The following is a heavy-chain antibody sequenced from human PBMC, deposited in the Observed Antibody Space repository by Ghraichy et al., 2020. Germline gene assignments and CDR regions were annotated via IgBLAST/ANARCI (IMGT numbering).Heavy chain of an antibody. CDR2: IYYSGST. Sequence: SETLSLTCTVSGGSISSYYWSWIRQPPGKGLEWIGYIYYSGSTNYNPSLKSRVTISVDTSKNQFSLKLSSVTAADTAVYYCARAISSRWYGGAFDIGGQGTMVTVSS. J-gene: IGHJ3*02. D-gene: IGHD6-13*01. CDR1: GGSISSYY. V-gene: IGHV4-59*01. CDR3: ARAISSRWYGGAFDI.